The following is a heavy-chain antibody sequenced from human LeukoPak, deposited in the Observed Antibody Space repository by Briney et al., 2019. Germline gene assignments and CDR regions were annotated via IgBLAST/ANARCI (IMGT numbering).Heavy chain of an antibody. Sequence: ASVKVSCKASGHTFTGYYMHWVRQAPGQGLEWMGWINPNSGGTNYAQKFQGRVTMTRDTSISTAYMELSRLRSDDTAVYYCARVAGSDILTGYSDSSDAFDIWGQGTMVTVSS. CDR2: INPNSGGT. CDR1: GHTFTGYY. J-gene: IGHJ3*02. CDR3: ARVAGSDILTGYSDSSDAFDI. D-gene: IGHD3-9*01. V-gene: IGHV1-2*02.